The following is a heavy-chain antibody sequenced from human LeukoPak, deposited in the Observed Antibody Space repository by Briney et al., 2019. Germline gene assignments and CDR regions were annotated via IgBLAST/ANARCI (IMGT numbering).Heavy chain of an antibody. CDR3: AKDRDWTVTVPDY. Sequence: PEGSLRLSCAASGFTFSSYSMNWVRQAPGKGLEWVSSISSSSSYIYYADSVKGRFTISRDNAKNSLYLQMNSLRAEDTAVYYCAKDRDWTVTVPDYWGQGTLVTVSS. CDR1: GFTFSSYS. CDR2: ISSSSSYI. J-gene: IGHJ4*02. D-gene: IGHD4-17*01. V-gene: IGHV3-21*04.